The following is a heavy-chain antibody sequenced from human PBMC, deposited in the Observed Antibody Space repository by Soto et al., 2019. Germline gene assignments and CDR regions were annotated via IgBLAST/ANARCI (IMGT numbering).Heavy chain of an antibody. CDR2: IWYDGSNK. J-gene: IGHJ4*02. V-gene: IGHV3-33*01. D-gene: IGHD6-13*01. CDR3: ARDVAYSSSWYPPGY. Sequence: GGSLRLSCAASGFTFSSYGMHWVRQAPGKGLEWVAVIWYDGSNKYYADSVKGRFTISRDNSKNTLYLQMNSLRAEDTAVYYCARDVAYSSSWYPPGYWGQGTLVTVSS. CDR1: GFTFSSYG.